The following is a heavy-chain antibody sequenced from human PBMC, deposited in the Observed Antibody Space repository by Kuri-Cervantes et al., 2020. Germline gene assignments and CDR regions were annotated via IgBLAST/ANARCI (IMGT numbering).Heavy chain of an antibody. CDR1: GFTFSSYW. J-gene: IGHJ4*02. Sequence: GGSLRLSCAASGFTFSSYWMSWVRQAPGKGLEWVANIKQDGSEKYYVDSVKGRFTISRDNAKNSLYLQMNSLRAEDTAVYYCAREGQGYCSSTSCPFDYWGQGTLVTVSS. CDR3: AREGQGYCSSTSCPFDY. V-gene: IGHV3-7*01. CDR2: IKQDGSEK. D-gene: IGHD2-2*01.